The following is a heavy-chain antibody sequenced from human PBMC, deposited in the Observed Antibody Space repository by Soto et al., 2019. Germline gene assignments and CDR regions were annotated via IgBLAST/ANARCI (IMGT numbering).Heavy chain of an antibody. Sequence: GGSLRLSCAASGFTFSSYAMSWVRQTPGKGLEWVAVIWHDGSNKYYADSVKGRFTISRDNSQNTIYLQMNSLRAEDTAVYYCARDLCSTSYCLQSWGQGTLVTVSS. V-gene: IGHV3-33*08. CDR3: ARDLCSTSYCLQS. J-gene: IGHJ4*02. D-gene: IGHD3-10*01. CDR2: IWHDGSNK. CDR1: GFTFSSYA.